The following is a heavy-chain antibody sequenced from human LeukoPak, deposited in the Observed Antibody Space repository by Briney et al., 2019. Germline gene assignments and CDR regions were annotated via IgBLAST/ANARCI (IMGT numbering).Heavy chain of an antibody. CDR3: ATIAAAATNDPFDI. CDR2: ISYDESNK. Sequence: GRALRLSCAASGFTFSSYGMHWVRQAPGKGLEWVAFISYDESNKYYADPVKGRFTISRDNSKNALYLQMNSLGAADTAVYYCATIAAAATNDPFDIWGQGTMVTVSS. CDR1: GFTFSSYG. D-gene: IGHD6-13*01. V-gene: IGHV3-30*03. J-gene: IGHJ3*02.